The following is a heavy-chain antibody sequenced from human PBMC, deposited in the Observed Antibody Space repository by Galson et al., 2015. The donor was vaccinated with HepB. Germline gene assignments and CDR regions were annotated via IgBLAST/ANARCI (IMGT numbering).Heavy chain of an antibody. D-gene: IGHD5-24*01. CDR1: EYTFTNSA. V-gene: IGHV7-4-1*02. CDR2: INTNTGNP. J-gene: IGHJ4*02. CDR3: AGVKMATIGFFDY. Sequence: SVKVSCKASEYTFTNSAMTWVRQAPGQGLEWMGWINTNTGNPTYAQGFTGRFVFSLDTSVSTAYLQISSLKAEDTAVYYCAGVKMATIGFFDYWGQGTLVTVSS.